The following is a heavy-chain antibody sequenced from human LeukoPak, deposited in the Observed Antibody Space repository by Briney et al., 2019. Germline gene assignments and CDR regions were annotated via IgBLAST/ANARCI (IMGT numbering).Heavy chain of an antibody. CDR1: GFTFSTYS. D-gene: IGHD5-18*01. Sequence: GESLRLSCAASGFTFSTYSMNWVRQAPGKGLEWVSSINSGSTHFYYADSVRGRFTISRDNTKNSLFLQMNSLRAEDTAVYYCARDRGYSYGSYYYYGMDVWGQGTTVTVSS. V-gene: IGHV3-21*06. J-gene: IGHJ6*02. CDR3: ARDRGYSYGSYYYYGMDV. CDR2: INSGSTHF.